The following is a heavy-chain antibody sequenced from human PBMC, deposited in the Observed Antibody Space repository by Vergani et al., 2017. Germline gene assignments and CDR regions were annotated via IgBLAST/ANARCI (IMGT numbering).Heavy chain of an antibody. Sequence: VHLVESGGGVVQPGRSLRLSCAASGFTFSNAWMNWVRQAPGKGLEWVSSISSSSSYIYYADSVKGRFTISRDNAKNSLYLQMNSLRAEDTAVYYCARRYCSGGSCYEDAFDIWGQGTMVTVSS. V-gene: IGHV3-21*01. D-gene: IGHD2-15*01. J-gene: IGHJ3*02. CDR1: GFTFSNAW. CDR2: ISSSSSYI. CDR3: ARRYCSGGSCYEDAFDI.